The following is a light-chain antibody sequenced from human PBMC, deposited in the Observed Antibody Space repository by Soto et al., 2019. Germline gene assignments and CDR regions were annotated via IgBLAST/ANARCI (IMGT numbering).Light chain of an antibody. J-gene: IGKJ1*01. Sequence: DIQMTQSPSTLSASVGDRVTITCRASQSISSWLAWYQHKPGEAPKLLISQASILESGVPPRFSGSGSGTEFTLTITSLQPEVFTTYFCQQYTTYWTFGQGTKVQMK. CDR2: QAS. CDR3: QQYTTYWT. CDR1: QSISSW. V-gene: IGKV1-5*03.